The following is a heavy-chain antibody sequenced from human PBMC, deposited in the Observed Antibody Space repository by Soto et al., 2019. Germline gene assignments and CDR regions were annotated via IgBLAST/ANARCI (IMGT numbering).Heavy chain of an antibody. D-gene: IGHD4-17*01. CDR2: MNPNSGNA. Sequence: ASVKVSCKASGYTFTSYDINWVRQATGQGLEWMGWMNPNSGNAGYAQKFQGRVTMTRNTSISTAYMELSSLRSEDTAVYYCARLQQYYGGKTGDAFDIWGQGTMCTVSS. CDR1: GYTFTSYD. CDR3: ARLQQYYGGKTGDAFDI. J-gene: IGHJ3*02. V-gene: IGHV1-8*01.